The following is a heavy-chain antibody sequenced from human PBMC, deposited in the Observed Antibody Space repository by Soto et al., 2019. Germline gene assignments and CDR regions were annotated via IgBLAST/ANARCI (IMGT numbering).Heavy chain of an antibody. CDR1: GGSFSGYY. CDR2: INHSGST. J-gene: IGHJ6*04. V-gene: IGHV4-34*01. Sequence: ETLSLTCAVYGGSFSGYYWSWIRQPPGKGLEWIGEINHSGSTNYNPSLKSRVTISVDTSKNQFSLKLSSVTAADTAVYYCARGGFIAAAPDVWGKGTTVTVSS. CDR3: ARGGFIAAAPDV. D-gene: IGHD6-13*01.